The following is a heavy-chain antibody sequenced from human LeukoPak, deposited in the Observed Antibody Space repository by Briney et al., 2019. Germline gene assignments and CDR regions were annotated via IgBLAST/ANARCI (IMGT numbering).Heavy chain of an antibody. V-gene: IGHV3-23*01. CDR3: AKDRCSGCPGGGY. CDR2: ISGSGGST. CDR1: GFTFSSYA. D-gene: IGHD6-19*01. Sequence: AGGSLRLSCAASGFTFSSYAMSWVRQAPGKGLEWVSAISGSGGSTYYADSVKGRFTISRDNPKNTLYLQMNSLRAEDTAVYYCAKDRCSGCPGGGYWGQGTLVTVSS. J-gene: IGHJ4*02.